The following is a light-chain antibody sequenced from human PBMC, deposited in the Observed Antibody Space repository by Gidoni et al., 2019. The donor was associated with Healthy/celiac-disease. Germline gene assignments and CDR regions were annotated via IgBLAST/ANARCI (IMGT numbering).Light chain of an antibody. CDR2: DAS. CDR3: QQRSRTSST. CDR1: QSVSSY. Sequence: EIVLTQSPATLSLAPGERATLSCRASQSVSSYLAWYQQKPGQAPRLLIYDASNRATGIPARFSGSGSGTDFTLTLSSLEPEDFAVYYCQQRSRTSSTFGQGTKLEIK. V-gene: IGKV3-11*01. J-gene: IGKJ2*01.